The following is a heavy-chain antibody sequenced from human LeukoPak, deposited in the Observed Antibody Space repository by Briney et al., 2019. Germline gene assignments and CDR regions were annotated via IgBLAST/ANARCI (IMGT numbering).Heavy chain of an antibody. Sequence: SETLSLTCTVSGGSISGSSYYWGWTRQPPGKGLEWIGEIYHSGSTNYNPSLKSRITISVDRSKNQFSLKLSSVTAADTAVYYCARGGYQGIDYWGQGTLVTVSS. CDR1: GGSISGSSYY. CDR2: IYHSGST. CDR3: ARGGYQGIDY. V-gene: IGHV4-39*07. D-gene: IGHD2-2*01. J-gene: IGHJ4*02.